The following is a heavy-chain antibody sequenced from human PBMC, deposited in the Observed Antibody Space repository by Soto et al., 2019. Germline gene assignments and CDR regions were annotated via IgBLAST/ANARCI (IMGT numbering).Heavy chain of an antibody. V-gene: IGHV4-38-2*01. CDR3: ASTLIGWEDDYYGIDV. Sequence: LTCAVSGYSISRGYYWGWIRQPPGKGLEWIGSLYHSGSTYYNPSLKSRVTISVDTSKNQFSLKLSCVTAADTAAYYCASTLIGWEDDYYGIDVWGKGTMVTVSS. J-gene: IGHJ6*04. CDR1: GYSISRGYY. CDR2: LYHSGST. D-gene: IGHD6-19*01.